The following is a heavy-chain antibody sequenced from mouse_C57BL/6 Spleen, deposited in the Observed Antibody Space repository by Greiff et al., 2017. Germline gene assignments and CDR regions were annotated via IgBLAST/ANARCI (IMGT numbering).Heavy chain of an antibody. CDR1: GYTFTNYW. V-gene: IGHV1-63*01. D-gene: IGHD2-4*01. J-gene: IGHJ2*01. CDR2: IYPGGGYT. Sequence: QVQLQQSGAELVRPGTSVKMSCKASGYTFTNYWIGWAKQRPGHGLEWIGDIYPGGGYTNYNEKFKGKATLTADKSSSTAYMQFSSLTSEDSAIYYCARYEYDARAPFDYWGQGTTLTVSS. CDR3: ARYEYDARAPFDY.